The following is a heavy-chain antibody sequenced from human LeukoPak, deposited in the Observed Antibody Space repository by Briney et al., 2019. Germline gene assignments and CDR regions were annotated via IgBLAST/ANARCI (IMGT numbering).Heavy chain of an antibody. Sequence: GASVKVSCKASGYTFTGYGISWVRQAPRQGLEWMGWISAYNGNTNYAQKLQGRVTMTTDTSTSTAYMELRSLRSDDTAVYYCAREYGSPVEVVVAATLDYWGQGTLVTVSS. D-gene: IGHD2-15*01. CDR1: GYTFTGYG. J-gene: IGHJ4*02. CDR3: AREYGSPVEVVVAATLDY. V-gene: IGHV1-18*01. CDR2: ISAYNGNT.